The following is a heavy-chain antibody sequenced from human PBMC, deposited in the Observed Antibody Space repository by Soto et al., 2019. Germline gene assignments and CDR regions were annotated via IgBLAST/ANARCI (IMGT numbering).Heavy chain of an antibody. CDR2: IRPSGHPI. CDR1: GFTFSSSE. V-gene: IGHV3-48*03. J-gene: IGHJ3*01. CDR3: DRRASR. D-gene: IGHD1-26*01. Sequence: GSLRLSFAASGFTFSSSEMYWVRQAPGKGLEWVSYIRPSGHPIFYADSVKGRFTISRDNAKNSLYLQMSSLRAEDSAVYYCDRRASRWGQGKMVTVSS.